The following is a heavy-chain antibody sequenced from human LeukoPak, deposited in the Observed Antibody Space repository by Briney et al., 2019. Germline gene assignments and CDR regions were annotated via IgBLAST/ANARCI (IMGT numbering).Heavy chain of an antibody. D-gene: IGHD4-17*01. J-gene: IGHJ4*02. CDR2: INPNSGGT. CDR1: GYTFTGYY. Sequence: VASVKVSCKASGYTFTGYYMHWVRQAPGQGLEWMGWINPNSGGTNYAQKFQGRVTMTRDTSISTAYMELSRLRSDDTAVYYCARRRATVTTFDYWGQGTLVTVSS. V-gene: IGHV1-2*02. CDR3: ARRRATVTTFDY.